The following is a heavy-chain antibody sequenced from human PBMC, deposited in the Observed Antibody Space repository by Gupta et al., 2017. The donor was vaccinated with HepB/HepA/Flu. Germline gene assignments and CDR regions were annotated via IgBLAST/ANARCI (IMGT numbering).Heavy chain of an antibody. J-gene: IGHJ6*03. D-gene: IGHD2-15*01. Sequence: EVQLVESGGGVVRPGGSLRLSCVASGFTFHDYGMSWVRQAPGKRPEWVSSINWSGVYTAYAESVKGRFTISRDNAKNSLYLQMNSLRVEDTALYYCTRGGGPGYYYMDVWGKGTTVPVSS. CDR1: GFTFHDYG. V-gene: IGHV3-20*04. CDR2: INWSGVYT. CDR3: TRGGGPGYYYMDV.